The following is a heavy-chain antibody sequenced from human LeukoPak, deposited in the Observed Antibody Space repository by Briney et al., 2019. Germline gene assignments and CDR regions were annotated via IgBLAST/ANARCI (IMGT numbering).Heavy chain of an antibody. D-gene: IGHD5-12*01. CDR3: SRDRLGGLDL. V-gene: IGHV3-21*01. CDR2: ISTMSNYI. CDR1: GFDFSTYA. Sequence: GGSLRLSCAASGFDFSTYAINWVRQAPGKGLEWVSSISTMSNYIFYGDSVKGRFTISRDNAKNSVYLQMDSLRPEDTAVYYCSRDRLGGLDLWGQGALVTVSS. J-gene: IGHJ5*02.